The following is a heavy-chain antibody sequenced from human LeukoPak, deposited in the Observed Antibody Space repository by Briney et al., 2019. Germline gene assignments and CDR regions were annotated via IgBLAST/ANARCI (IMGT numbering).Heavy chain of an antibody. D-gene: IGHD3-22*01. Sequence: PGGSLRLSCAASGFTFSDYCMSWIRQAPGKGLEWVSYISSSGCTMYYADSVKGRFTISRDNAKNSLYLQMNSLGAEDTAVYYCARRASGYYYGHGPDYWGQGTLVTVSS. V-gene: IGHV3-11*04. J-gene: IGHJ4*02. CDR3: ARRASGYYYGHGPDY. CDR2: ISSSGCTM. CDR1: GFTFSDYC.